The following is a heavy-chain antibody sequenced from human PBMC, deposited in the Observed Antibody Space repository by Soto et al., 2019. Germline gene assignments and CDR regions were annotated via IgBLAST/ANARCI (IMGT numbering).Heavy chain of an antibody. CDR1: GGSISSGGYY. CDR3: ARGSSIAGLYYGMDV. D-gene: IGHD6-6*01. V-gene: IGHV4-31*03. CDR2: NYYSGIT. J-gene: IGHJ6*02. Sequence: QVQLQESGPGLVKPSQTLSLTCTVSGGSISSGGYYWTWIRQHPGKGLEWIGYNYYSGITYYNPSLTRRVTTSLDTSKNQFSLKLSSVTAADTAVYYCARGSSIAGLYYGMDVWGQGTTVTVSS.